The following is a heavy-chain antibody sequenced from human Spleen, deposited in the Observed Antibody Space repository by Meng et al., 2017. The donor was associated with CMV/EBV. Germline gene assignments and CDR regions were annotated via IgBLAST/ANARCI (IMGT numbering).Heavy chain of an antibody. CDR1: GYKFTSDG. CDR3: ARSYGSGTYYDHYFDY. V-gene: IGHV1-18*01. J-gene: IGHJ4*02. D-gene: IGHD3-10*01. Sequence: SGYKFTSDGITWVRQAPGQGLEWMGWIRTYNVDRNYAQKCQGRVSMTTDTSTSTAYMELRSLRSDDTAVYYCARSYGSGTYYDHYFDYWGQGTLVTVSS. CDR2: IRTYNVDR.